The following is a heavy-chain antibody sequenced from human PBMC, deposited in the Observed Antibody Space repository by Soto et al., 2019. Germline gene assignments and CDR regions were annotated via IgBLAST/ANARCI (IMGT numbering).Heavy chain of an antibody. CDR2: IFSNDEK. CDR3: ARIRGGILTGYYGVPPDDAFDI. V-gene: IGHV2-26*01. Sequence: QVTLKESGPVLVKPTETLTLTCTVSGFSLSNARMGVSWIRQPPGKALEWLAHIFSNDEKSYSTSLKSRLTISKDTSKSQVVLTMTNMDPVDTATYYCARIRGGILTGYYGVPPDDAFDIWGQGTMVTVSS. CDR1: GFSLSNARMG. D-gene: IGHD3-9*01. J-gene: IGHJ3*02.